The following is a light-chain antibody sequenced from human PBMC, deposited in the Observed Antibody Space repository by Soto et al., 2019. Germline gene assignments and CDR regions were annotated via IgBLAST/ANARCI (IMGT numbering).Light chain of an antibody. V-gene: IGLV1-40*01. CDR1: RSNIGAGYD. CDR3: QSYDSSLSVLYV. CDR2: GDS. J-gene: IGLJ1*01. Sequence: QSVLTQPPSVPGAPGQRVTISCTGSRSNIGAGYDVHWYQQLPGTAPKLLIHGDSNRPSGVPDRFSGSKSGTSASLAITGLQAEDEADYYCQSYDSSLSVLYVFGTGTKLTVL.